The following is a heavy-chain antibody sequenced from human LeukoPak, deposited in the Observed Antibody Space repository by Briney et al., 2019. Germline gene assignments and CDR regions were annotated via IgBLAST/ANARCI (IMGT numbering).Heavy chain of an antibody. CDR1: GFTVSSNY. CDR3: ARYKTAGDYFDY. Sequence: GGSLRLSCAASGFTVSSNYMSWVRQAPGKGLEWVSIIYSGGSRYYADSVKGRFTISRDDSKNTLYLQMNTLRAEDTAVYYCARYKTAGDYFDYWGQGTLVTVSS. CDR2: IYSGGSR. V-gene: IGHV3-53*01. J-gene: IGHJ4*02. D-gene: IGHD2-21*02.